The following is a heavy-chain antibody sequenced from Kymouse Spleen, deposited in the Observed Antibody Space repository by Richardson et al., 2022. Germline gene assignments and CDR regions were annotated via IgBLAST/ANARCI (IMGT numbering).Heavy chain of an antibody. J-gene: IGHJ4*02. D-gene: IGHD2-2*02. V-gene: IGHV3-15*01. CDR1: GFTFSNAW. Sequence: EVQLVESGGGLVKPGGSLRLSCAASGFTFSNAWMSWVRQAPGKGLEWVGRIKSKTDGGTTDYAAPVKGRFTISRDDSKNTLYLQMNSLKTEDTAVYYCTTDLHIVVVPAANYWGQGTLVTVSS. CDR2: IKSKTDGGTT. CDR3: TTDLHIVVVPAANY.